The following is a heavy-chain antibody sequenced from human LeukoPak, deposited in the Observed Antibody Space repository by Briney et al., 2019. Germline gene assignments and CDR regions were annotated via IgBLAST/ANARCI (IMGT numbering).Heavy chain of an antibody. D-gene: IGHD1-26*01. Sequence: GGSLRLSCAASGFTFSSYWMHWVRQVPGKGLVWVSRINGDGSGTSYADSVKGRFTISRDNSKNTLYLQMNSLRAEDTAVFYCAKDKDIGGADYYFDHWGQGTLVTVSS. CDR2: INGDGSGT. J-gene: IGHJ4*02. CDR1: GFTFSSYW. CDR3: AKDKDIGGADYYFDH. V-gene: IGHV3-74*01.